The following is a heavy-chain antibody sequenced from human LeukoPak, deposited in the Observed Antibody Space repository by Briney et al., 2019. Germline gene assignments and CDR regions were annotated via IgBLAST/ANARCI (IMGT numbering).Heavy chain of an antibody. J-gene: IGHJ4*02. CDR1: GFTFSSYG. D-gene: IGHD3-22*01. CDR2: ISYDGSNK. Sequence: GGSLRLSCAASGFTFSSYGMHWVRQAPGKGLEWVAVISYDGSNKYYADSVKGRFTISRDNSKNTLYLQMNSLRAEDTAVYYCAKDVKGRRITMIVAGYDYWAQGTLVTVSS. CDR3: AKDVKGRRITMIVAGYDY. V-gene: IGHV3-30*18.